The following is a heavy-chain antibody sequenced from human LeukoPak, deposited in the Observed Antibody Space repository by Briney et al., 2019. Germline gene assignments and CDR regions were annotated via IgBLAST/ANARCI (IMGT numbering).Heavy chain of an antibody. CDR3: ARDLLITIFGVVIRGNWFDP. V-gene: IGHV1-2*02. J-gene: IGHJ5*02. Sequence: ASVKVSCKASGYTFTGYHMHWVRQAPGQGLEWMGWINHNSGGTNYAQKFQGRVTMTRDTSISTAYMELSRLRSDDTAVYYCARDLLITIFGVVIRGNWFDPWGQGTLVTVSS. CDR2: INHNSGGT. CDR1: GYTFTGYH. D-gene: IGHD3-3*01.